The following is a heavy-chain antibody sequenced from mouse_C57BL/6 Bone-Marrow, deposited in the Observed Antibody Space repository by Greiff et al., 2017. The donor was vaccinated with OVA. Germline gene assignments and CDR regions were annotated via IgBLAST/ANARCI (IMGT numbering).Heavy chain of an antibody. D-gene: IGHD3-2*02. CDR3: ARDACGDSSGYDAMDY. V-gene: IGHV7-1*01. CDR1: GFTFSDFY. Sequence: EVQGVESGGGLVQSGRSLRLSCATSGFTFSDFYMEWVRQAPGKGLEWIAASRNKANDYTTEYSASVKGRFIVSRDTSQSILYLQMNALRAEDTAIYYCARDACGDSSGYDAMDYWGQGTSVTVSS. J-gene: IGHJ4*01. CDR2: SRNKANDYTT.